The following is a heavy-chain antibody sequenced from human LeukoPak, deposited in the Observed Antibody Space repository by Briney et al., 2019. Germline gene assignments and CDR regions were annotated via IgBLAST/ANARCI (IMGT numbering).Heavy chain of an antibody. V-gene: IGHV1-18*01. CDR1: GYTFTSYG. CDR3: ARSEYSSSSVNWFDP. J-gene: IGHJ5*02. Sequence: ASVKVSCKASGYTFTSYGISWVRQAPGQGLEWMGWISAYNGNTNYAQKLQGSVTMTTDTSTSTAYMKLRSLRSDDTAVYYCARSEYSSSSVNWFDPWGQGTLVTVSS. CDR2: ISAYNGNT. D-gene: IGHD6-6*01.